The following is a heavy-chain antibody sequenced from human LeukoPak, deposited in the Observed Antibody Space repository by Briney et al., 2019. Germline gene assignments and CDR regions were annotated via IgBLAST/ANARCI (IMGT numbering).Heavy chain of an antibody. J-gene: IGHJ5*02. V-gene: IGHV4-38-2*02. CDR3: ARGYSSSWYPNWFDP. CDR1: GYSISSGYY. CDR2: IYHSGSS. D-gene: IGHD6-13*01. Sequence: KPSETLSLTCTVSGYSISSGYYWGWIRQPPGKGLEWIGSIYHSGSSYYNPSLNSRVTISVDTSKNQFSLKLSSVTAADTAVYYCARGYSSSWYPNWFDPWGQGTLVTVSS.